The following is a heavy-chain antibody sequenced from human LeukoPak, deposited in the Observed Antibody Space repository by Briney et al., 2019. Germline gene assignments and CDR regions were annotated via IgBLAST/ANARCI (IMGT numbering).Heavy chain of an antibody. CDR3: ARHVLRYYDTSGYYF. CDR2: VYYSGST. J-gene: IGHJ4*02. Sequence: PSETLSLTCTVSGGSISISNYYWGWIRQPPGKGLEWIGSVYYSGSTYYNPSLKGRVTISVDASKNQFSLKLSSVTAADTAVYFCARHVLRYYDTSGYYFWGQGTLVTVSS. V-gene: IGHV4-39*01. CDR1: GGSISISNYY. D-gene: IGHD3-22*01.